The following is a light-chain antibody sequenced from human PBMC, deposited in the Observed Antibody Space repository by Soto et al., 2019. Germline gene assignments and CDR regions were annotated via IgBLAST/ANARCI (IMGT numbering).Light chain of an antibody. J-gene: IGKJ1*01. V-gene: IGKV1-6*01. CDR3: QQYYSYPET. Sequence: AIQMTQSPSSLSASVGDRVTITCRASQGIRNDLDWFQQKPGKAPKLLIYAASNLQSGVPARFSGSGSGTDFTLTISCLQSEDFATYYCQQYYSYPETFGQGTKVDIK. CDR2: AAS. CDR1: QGIRND.